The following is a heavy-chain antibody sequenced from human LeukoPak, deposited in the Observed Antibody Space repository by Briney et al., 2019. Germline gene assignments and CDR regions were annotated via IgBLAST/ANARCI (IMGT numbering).Heavy chain of an antibody. Sequence: PGGSLRLSCAASGFTFSTYGVNWVRQAPGKGLEWVSYISSTSTIYYADSVKGRFTISRDNAKNSLYLQMSSLRAEDTAVYRCARLTTGAFPWYYYGMDVWGQGTTVTVSS. CDR1: GFTFSTYG. CDR3: ARLTTGAFPWYYYGMDV. J-gene: IGHJ6*02. CDR2: ISSTSTI. D-gene: IGHD1-1*01. V-gene: IGHV3-48*01.